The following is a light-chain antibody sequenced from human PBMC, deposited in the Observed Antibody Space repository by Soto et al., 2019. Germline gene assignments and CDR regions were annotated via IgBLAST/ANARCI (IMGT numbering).Light chain of an antibody. Sequence: DIPMTQSPSLLSASVGARVTITCRSNQTIRNYLNWYQQKPGKAPNLLIHVASSLQNGVPSRFSGRGFGTDFTLTINDLQVADFATYYCQHSYNTPRAFGQGTKIEI. V-gene: IGKV1-39*01. CDR1: QTIRNY. CDR3: QHSYNTPRA. J-gene: IGKJ2*01. CDR2: VAS.